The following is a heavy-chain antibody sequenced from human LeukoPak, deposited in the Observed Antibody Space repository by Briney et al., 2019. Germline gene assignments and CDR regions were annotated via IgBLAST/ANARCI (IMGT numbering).Heavy chain of an antibody. CDR1: GFTFSSYG. Sequence: GGTLRLSCAASGFTFSSYGMSWVRQAPGKGLEWVSAISGSGGSTYYADSVKGRFTISRDNAKNSLYLQMNSLRAEDTALYHCARWGIVVVISSDAFDIWGQGTMVTVSS. D-gene: IGHD3-22*01. V-gene: IGHV3-23*01. J-gene: IGHJ3*02. CDR3: ARWGIVVVISSDAFDI. CDR2: ISGSGGST.